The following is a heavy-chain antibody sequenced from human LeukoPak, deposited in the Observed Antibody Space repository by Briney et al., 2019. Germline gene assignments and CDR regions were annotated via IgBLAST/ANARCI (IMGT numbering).Heavy chain of an antibody. D-gene: IGHD6-13*01. J-gene: IGHJ6*03. Sequence: QPGGSLRLSRAVSVFTFSRYWLSGVRPAPGKGLEWVANIQQEGCEKHYMDSVKGRFTISRDNAKNSLYLQMNSLRAEDTAVYYCATSAADDYYYYYYVDVWGKGTAVTVSS. V-gene: IGHV3-7*01. CDR2: IQQEGCEK. CDR1: VFTFSRYW. CDR3: ATSAADDYYYYYYVDV.